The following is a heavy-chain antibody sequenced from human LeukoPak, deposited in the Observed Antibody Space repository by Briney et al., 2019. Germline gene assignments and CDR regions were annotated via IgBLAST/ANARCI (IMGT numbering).Heavy chain of an antibody. CDR2: IYVGGST. Sequence: SETLSLTCTVSGGSISSSSYYWGWIRQPPEKGLDWIGNIYVGGSTYYNPSLNSRVTLSLDTSRNQISLDLNSVTAADTAVYYCARLQYYYDSSGFFDYWAREPWSPSPQ. J-gene: IGHJ4*02. V-gene: IGHV4-39*07. CDR1: GGSISSSSYY. CDR3: ARLQYYYDSSGFFDY. D-gene: IGHD3-22*01.